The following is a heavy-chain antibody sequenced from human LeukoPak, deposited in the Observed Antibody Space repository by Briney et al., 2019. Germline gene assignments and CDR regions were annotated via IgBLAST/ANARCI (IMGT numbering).Heavy chain of an antibody. CDR3: AKDYDIVVVPAAIKGAFDI. Sequence: GGSLRLSCAASGFTFSSYAMSWVRQAPGKGLEWVSAISGSGGSTYYADSVKGRFTISRDNSKNTLYLQMNSLRAEDTAVYYCAKDYDIVVVPAAIKGAFDIWGQGTMVTVSS. CDR1: GFTFSSYA. D-gene: IGHD2-2*02. CDR2: ISGSGGST. V-gene: IGHV3-23*01. J-gene: IGHJ3*02.